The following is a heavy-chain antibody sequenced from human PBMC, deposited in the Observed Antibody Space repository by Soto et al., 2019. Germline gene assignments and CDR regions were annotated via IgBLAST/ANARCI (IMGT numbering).Heavy chain of an antibody. Sequence: QVQLQESGPGLVKPSQTLSLTCTVSGGSISSGGYYWSWIRQHPGKGLEWIGYIYYSGSTYYNPSLKSRGTISVDTSKNQFSLKLSSVTAADTAVYYCARGRVVVVRFDYWGQGTLVTVSS. CDR3: ARGRVVVVRFDY. D-gene: IGHD3-22*01. V-gene: IGHV4-31*03. CDR1: GGSISSGGYY. CDR2: IYYSGST. J-gene: IGHJ4*02.